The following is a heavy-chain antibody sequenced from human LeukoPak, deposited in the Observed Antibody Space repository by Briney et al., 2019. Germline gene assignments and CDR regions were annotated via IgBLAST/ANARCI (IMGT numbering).Heavy chain of an antibody. CDR3: ARGDGDYFDY. V-gene: IGHV3-21*01. CDR1: GFTVSSNY. J-gene: IGHJ4*02. D-gene: IGHD4-17*01. CDR2: ISSSSGST. Sequence: GGSLRLSCAASGFTVSSNYMSWVRQAPGKGLEWVSAISSSSGSTYYADSVKGRFTISRDNAKNSLYLQMNSLRAEDTAVYYCARGDGDYFDYWGQGTLVTVSS.